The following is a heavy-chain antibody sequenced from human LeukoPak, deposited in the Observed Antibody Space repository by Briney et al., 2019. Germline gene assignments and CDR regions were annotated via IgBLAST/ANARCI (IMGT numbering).Heavy chain of an antibody. V-gene: IGHV1-18*01. CDR1: GGTFSSYA. Sequence: GASVKVSCKASGGTFSSYAISWVRQAPGQGLEWMGWISAYNGNTNYAQKLQGRVTMTTDTSTSTAYMELRSLRSDDTAVYYCGRHLDYGESEFDYWGQGTLVTVSS. J-gene: IGHJ4*02. D-gene: IGHD4-17*01. CDR2: ISAYNGNT. CDR3: GRHLDYGESEFDY.